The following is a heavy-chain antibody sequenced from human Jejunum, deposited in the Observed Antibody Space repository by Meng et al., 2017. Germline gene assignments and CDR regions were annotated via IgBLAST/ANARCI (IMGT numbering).Heavy chain of an antibody. J-gene: IGHJ4*02. CDR2: AYYSGST. D-gene: IGHD2-2*01. CDR1: GGSITSHPYY. Sequence: QLQLQESGPGLVKPSETLSLTCTVSGGSITSHPYYWAWIRHPPGKGLEWIGSAYYSGSTYYNPSLRSRVTISVDTSKNQFSLRLSSVTASDTALYYCARNCTNTRCSHRGFDNWGQGSLVTVS. V-gene: IGHV4-39*01. CDR3: ARNCTNTRCSHRGFDN.